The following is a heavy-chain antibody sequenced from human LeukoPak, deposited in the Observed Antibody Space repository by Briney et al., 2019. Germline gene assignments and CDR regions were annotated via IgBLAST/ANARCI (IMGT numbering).Heavy chain of an antibody. Sequence: GESLKISCKGSGYSFTSYWIGWVRQMPGKGLERLGIIYPGDSDTRYSPSFQGQVTISADKSISTAYLQWSSLKASDTAMYYCARSGPYYDYLIDAFDIWGQGTMVTVSS. CDR2: IYPGDSDT. D-gene: IGHD3-3*01. CDR1: GYSFTSYW. V-gene: IGHV5-51*01. CDR3: ARSGPYYDYLIDAFDI. J-gene: IGHJ3*02.